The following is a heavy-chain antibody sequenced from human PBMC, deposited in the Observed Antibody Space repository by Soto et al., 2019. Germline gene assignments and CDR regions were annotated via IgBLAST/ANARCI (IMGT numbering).Heavy chain of an antibody. CDR2: IYPGDSDT. J-gene: IGHJ3*02. D-gene: IGHD6-13*01. CDR3: ASPRLYSSSWYDAFDI. Sequence: GESLKISCKGSGYSFTSYWIGWVRQMPGKGLEWMGIIYPGDSDTRYSPSFQGQVTISADKSISTAYLQWSSLKASDTAMYYCASPRLYSSSWYDAFDIWGQGKMVTVSS. CDR1: GYSFTSYW. V-gene: IGHV5-51*01.